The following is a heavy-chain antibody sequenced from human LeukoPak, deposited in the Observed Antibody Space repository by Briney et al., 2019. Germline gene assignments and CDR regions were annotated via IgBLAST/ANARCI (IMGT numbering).Heavy chain of an antibody. CDR1: GFTFSSYA. CDR3: ARDTSFAVGATLDF. Sequence: GRSLRLSCAASGFTFSSYAMHWVRQAPGKGLEWVAVVSYDGSNKYYANSVKGRFTISRDKSKNTLHLQMYSLRAEDTAIYYCARDTSFAVGATLDFWGQGTLVTVSS. CDR2: VSYDGSNK. D-gene: IGHD1-26*01. V-gene: IGHV3-30*04. J-gene: IGHJ4*02.